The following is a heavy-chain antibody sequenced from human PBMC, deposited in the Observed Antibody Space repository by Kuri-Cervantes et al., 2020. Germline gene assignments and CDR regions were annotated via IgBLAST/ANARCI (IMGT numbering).Heavy chain of an antibody. Sequence: ASLKVSCNASGYTFTGCYMHWVRQAPGQGLEWMGWINPNSGGTNYAQKFQGRVTMTEDTSTDTAYMELSSLRSEDTAVYYCARDKSGAGYSSGWNWFDPWGQGTLVTVSS. V-gene: IGHV1-2*02. J-gene: IGHJ5*02. D-gene: IGHD6-19*01. CDR3: ARDKSGAGYSSGWNWFDP. CDR1: GYTFTGCY. CDR2: INPNSGGT.